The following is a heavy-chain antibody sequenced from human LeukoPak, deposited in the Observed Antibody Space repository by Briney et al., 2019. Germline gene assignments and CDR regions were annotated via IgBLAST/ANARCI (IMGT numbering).Heavy chain of an antibody. CDR1: GFTLSSFG. J-gene: IGHJ4*02. Sequence: GRSLRLSCAASGFTLSSFGMHWVRQAPGKGLEWVAVIWYDGSNKYYADSVKGRFTISRDNSKNTLYLQMSSLRAEDTAVYYCARELPPVVTYYFDYWGQGTLVTVSS. D-gene: IGHD3-22*01. CDR2: IWYDGSNK. V-gene: IGHV3-33*01. CDR3: ARELPPVVTYYFDY.